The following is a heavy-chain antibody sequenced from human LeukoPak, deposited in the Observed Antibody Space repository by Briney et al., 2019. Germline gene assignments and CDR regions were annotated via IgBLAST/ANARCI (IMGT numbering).Heavy chain of an antibody. CDR1: GFTFRSYA. J-gene: IGHJ4*02. D-gene: IGHD6-19*01. V-gene: IGHV3-30*15. CDR3: VREQPGDGWSGFDY. Sequence: QAGGSLRLSCAASGFTFRSYAMHWVRQAPGKGLEWVAVILDDGSRQHYADFLEGRFTISRDNSKNTVSLQMSSLTSEDTAVYFCVREQPGDGWSGFDYWGQGTLVTVSS. CDR2: ILDDGSRQ.